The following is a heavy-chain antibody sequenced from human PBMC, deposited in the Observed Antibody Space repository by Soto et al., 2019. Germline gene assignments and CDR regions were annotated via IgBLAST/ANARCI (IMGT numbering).Heavy chain of an antibody. D-gene: IGHD3-22*01. CDR3: ARDTTDSSGYYYDPPSFDY. J-gene: IGHJ4*02. Sequence: ASVKVSCKASGYTFTSYAMHWVRQAPGQRLEWMGWINAGNGNTKYSQKFQGRVTITRDTSASTAYMELSSLRSEDTAVYYCARDTTDSSGYYYDPPSFDYWGQGTLVTVSS. CDR1: GYTFTSYA. CDR2: INAGNGNT. V-gene: IGHV1-3*01.